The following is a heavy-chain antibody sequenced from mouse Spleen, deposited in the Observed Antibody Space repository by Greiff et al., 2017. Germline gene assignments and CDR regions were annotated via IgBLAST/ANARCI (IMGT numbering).Heavy chain of an antibody. Sequence: QVQLQQPGAELVRPGASVKLSCKASGYTFTSYWMQWVKQRPGQGLEWIGVIYPGDGDTRYTQKFKGKATLTADKSSSTAYMQLSSLASEDSAVYYYAGTDYGTPFAYWGQGTLVTVSA. V-gene: IGHV1-87*01. CDR2: IYPGDGDT. J-gene: IGHJ3*01. CDR1: GYTFTSYW. CDR3: AGTDYGTPFAY. D-gene: IGHD1-1*01.